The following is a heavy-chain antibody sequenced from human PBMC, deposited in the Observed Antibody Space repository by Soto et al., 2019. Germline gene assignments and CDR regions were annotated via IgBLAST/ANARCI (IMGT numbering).Heavy chain of an antibody. CDR2: ISSSGSTV. V-gene: IGHV3-11*01. CDR3: ARVGDEWGYYYYMDV. Sequence: GGSLRLSCAASGFTFSYYYMSWIRQAPGKGLEWVSYISSSGSTVYYADSVTGRFTISRDNAKNSLYLQMNSLRAEDTAVYYCARVGDEWGYYYYMDVWGKGTTVTVSS. J-gene: IGHJ6*03. CDR1: GFTFSYYY. D-gene: IGHD3-16*01.